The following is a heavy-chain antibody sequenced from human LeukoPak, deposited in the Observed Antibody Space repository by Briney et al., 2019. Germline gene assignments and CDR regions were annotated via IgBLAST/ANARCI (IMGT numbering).Heavy chain of an antibody. V-gene: IGHV1-3*01. Sequence: KFQGRVTITRDTSASTAYMELSSLRSEDTAVYYCAREGSSSESLDYWGQGTLVTVSS. J-gene: IGHJ4*02. CDR3: AREGSSSESLDY. D-gene: IGHD6-6*01.